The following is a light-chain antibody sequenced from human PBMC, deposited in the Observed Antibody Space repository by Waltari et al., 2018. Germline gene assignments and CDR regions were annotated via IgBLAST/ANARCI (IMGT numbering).Light chain of an antibody. Sequence: IQMTQSPSSLSASVGDRVTLTCRASQNIKSYVNWYQQHPGKAPKVLTYSASTLQSGVSSRFRGRGSGTEFTLTISSLQPEDFATYYCQQSHSAPLTFGGGTRVDFK. CDR2: SAS. CDR1: QNIKSY. J-gene: IGKJ4*01. V-gene: IGKV1-39*01. CDR3: QQSHSAPLT.